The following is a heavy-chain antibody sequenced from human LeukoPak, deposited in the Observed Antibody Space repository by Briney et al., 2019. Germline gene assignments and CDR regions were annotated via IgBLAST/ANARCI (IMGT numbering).Heavy chain of an antibody. J-gene: IGHJ4*02. CDR3: ARIKGLHYYDSSGYLTRFDY. V-gene: IGHV4-59*12. Sequence: SETLSLTCTVSGGSISSYYWSWIRQPPGKGLEWIGSIYYSGSTYYNPSLKSRVTISVDTSKNQFSLKLSSVTAADTAVYYCARIKGLHYYDSSGYLTRFDYWGQGTLVTVSS. D-gene: IGHD3-22*01. CDR2: IYYSGST. CDR1: GGSISSYY.